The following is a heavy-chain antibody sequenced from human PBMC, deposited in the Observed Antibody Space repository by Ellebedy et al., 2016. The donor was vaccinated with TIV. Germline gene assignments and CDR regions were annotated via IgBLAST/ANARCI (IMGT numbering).Heavy chain of an antibody. CDR2: IYYSGST. Sequence: SETLSLTXTVSGGSISSSSYYWGWIRQPPGKGLEWIGSIYYSGSTYYNPSLKSRVTISVDTSKNQFSLKLSSVTAADTAVYYCARKTTVTTDYYYGMDVWGQGTTVTVSS. V-gene: IGHV4-39*01. J-gene: IGHJ6*02. D-gene: IGHD4-17*01. CDR3: ARKTTVTTDYYYGMDV. CDR1: GGSISSSSYY.